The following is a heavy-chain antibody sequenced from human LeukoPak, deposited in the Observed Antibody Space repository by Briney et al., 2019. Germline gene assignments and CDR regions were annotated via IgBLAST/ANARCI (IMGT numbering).Heavy chain of an antibody. V-gene: IGHV4-30-2*01. CDR3: ARDGMTTVTPFDL. CDR2: IYHSGST. J-gene: IGHJ2*01. CDR1: GGSVSSGGYS. D-gene: IGHD4-11*01. Sequence: PSQTLSLTCAVSGGSVSSGGYSWSWIRQPPGKGLEWIGYIYHSGSTYYNPSLKSRVTISVDRSKNQFSLKLSSVTAADTAVYYCARDGMTTVTPFDLWGRGTLVTVSS.